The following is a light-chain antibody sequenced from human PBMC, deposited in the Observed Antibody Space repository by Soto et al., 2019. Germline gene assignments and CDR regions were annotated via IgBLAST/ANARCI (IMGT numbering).Light chain of an antibody. CDR3: QQYNSYPWT. CDR2: KAS. J-gene: IGKJ1*01. CDR1: QSISSW. V-gene: IGKV1-5*03. Sequence: DIQMSQSPSTLSASVGDRVTITCRASQSISSWLAWYQQKPGKAPKILIYKASSLESGVPSRFSGSGCGTEFTLTISSLQPDDFATYYCQQYNSYPWTFGQGTKVDIK.